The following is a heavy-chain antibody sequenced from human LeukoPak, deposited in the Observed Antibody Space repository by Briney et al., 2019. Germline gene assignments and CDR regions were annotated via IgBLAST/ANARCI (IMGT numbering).Heavy chain of an antibody. CDR2: INPSGGSI. CDR3: ARSGAQDYYDTSGYPRITFDY. D-gene: IGHD3-22*01. CDR1: GYTFTSYY. Sequence: VASVKVSCKASGYTFTSYYMHWVRQAPGQGLEWMGLINPSGGSISYAQKFQGTVTMTRDTSTSTVYMELSSLRSEDTAVYYCARSGAQDYYDTSGYPRITFDYWGQGTLVTVSS. J-gene: IGHJ4*02. V-gene: IGHV1-46*01.